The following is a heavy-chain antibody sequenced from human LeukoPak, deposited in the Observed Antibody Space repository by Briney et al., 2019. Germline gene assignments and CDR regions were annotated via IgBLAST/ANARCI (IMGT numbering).Heavy chain of an antibody. J-gene: IGHJ4*02. CDR2: INHFGST. CDR3: ARIRSRKWGFDY. V-gene: IGHV4-4*02. Sequence: SGTLSLTCAVSGGSISSSNWWSWVRQPPGKGLEWIGEINHFGSTNYNPSLKSRVTISIDTSKNQFSLKLSSVTAADTAVYYCARIRSRKWGFDYWGQGTLVTVSS. CDR1: GGSISSSNW. D-gene: IGHD1-26*01.